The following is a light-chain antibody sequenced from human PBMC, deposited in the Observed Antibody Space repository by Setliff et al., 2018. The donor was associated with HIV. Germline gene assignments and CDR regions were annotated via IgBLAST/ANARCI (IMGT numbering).Light chain of an antibody. V-gene: IGLV2-23*02. J-gene: IGLJ1*01. CDR3: RSHADSSTNNYV. CDR2: EVT. CDR1: SSDVGSYDL. Sequence: QSALAQPASVSGSPGQSITISCTGSSSDVGSYDLVSWYQQHPGKAPKLLIYEVTKRPSGVSNRFSGSKSGNTASLTIFGLQAEDEGDYYCRSHADSSTNNYVFGAGTKVTVL.